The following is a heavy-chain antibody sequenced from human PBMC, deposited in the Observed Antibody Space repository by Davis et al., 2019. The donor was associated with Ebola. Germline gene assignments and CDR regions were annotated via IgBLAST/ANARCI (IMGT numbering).Heavy chain of an antibody. J-gene: IGHJ6*02. CDR3: AKDSGYCSSTSCLIYYYYVMDV. Sequence: GESLKISCAASGFTFSSYGMHWVRQAPGKGLEWVAVISYDGSNKYYADSVKGRFTISRDNSKNTLYLQMNSLRAEDTAVYYCAKDSGYCSSTSCLIYYYYVMDVCGQGTTVTVSS. CDR2: ISYDGSNK. V-gene: IGHV3-30*18. CDR1: GFTFSSYG. D-gene: IGHD2-2*01.